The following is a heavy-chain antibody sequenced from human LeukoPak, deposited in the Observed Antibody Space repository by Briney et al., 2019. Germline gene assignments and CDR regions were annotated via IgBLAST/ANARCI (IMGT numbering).Heavy chain of an antibody. Sequence: GGSLRLSCAASGFTFSNAWMSWVRQAPGKGLEWVGRIKSKTDGGTTDYAAPVKGRFTISRDDSKNTLYLQMNSLKTEDTAVYYCITELIYGSGSYYKGDYWGQGTLVTVSS. CDR1: GFTFSNAW. CDR2: IKSKTDGGTT. CDR3: ITELIYGSGSYYKGDY. J-gene: IGHJ4*02. V-gene: IGHV3-15*01. D-gene: IGHD3-10*01.